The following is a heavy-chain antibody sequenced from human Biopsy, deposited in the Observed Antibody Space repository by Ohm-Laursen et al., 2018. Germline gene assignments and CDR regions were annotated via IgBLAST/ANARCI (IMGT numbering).Heavy chain of an antibody. J-gene: IGHJ4*02. Sequence: SLRLSCAASGITVSGNYMSWIRQAPGKGLEWLSYISGSGVTKMYADSVKGRFTVSRDNAKNSLYLEMNNLTVEDTAVYYCATDGAGSYNENWGQGTLVSVSS. CDR1: GITVSGNY. CDR3: ATDGAGSYNEN. CDR2: ISGSGVTK. D-gene: IGHD3-10*01. V-gene: IGHV3-11*01.